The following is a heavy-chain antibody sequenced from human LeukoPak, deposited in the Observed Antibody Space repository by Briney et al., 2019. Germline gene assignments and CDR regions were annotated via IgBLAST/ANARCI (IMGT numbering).Heavy chain of an antibody. CDR2: IYYSGST. Sequence: PSETLSLTCTVSGDSISSYYWSWIRQPPGKGLEWIGYIYYSGSTYYNPSLKSRVTISVDTSKNQFSLKLSSVTAADTAVYYCARMSDDYGENFDYWGQGTLVTVSS. V-gene: IGHV4-30-4*08. CDR3: ARMSDDYGENFDY. D-gene: IGHD4-17*01. CDR1: GDSISSYY. J-gene: IGHJ4*02.